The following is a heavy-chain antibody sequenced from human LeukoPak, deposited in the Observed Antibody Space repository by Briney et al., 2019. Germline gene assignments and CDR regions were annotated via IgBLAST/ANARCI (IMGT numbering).Heavy chain of an antibody. J-gene: IGHJ5*02. V-gene: IGHV3-21*01. CDR3: ARDLYSRASRFDP. Sequence: GGSLRLSCAASGFTFSSYSMNWVRQAPGKGLEWVSSISSSSSYIYYADSVKGRFTISRDNAKNSLYLQMNSLGAEDTAVYYCARDLYSRASRFDPWGQGTLVTVSS. CDR1: GFTFSSYS. D-gene: IGHD6-13*01. CDR2: ISSSSSYI.